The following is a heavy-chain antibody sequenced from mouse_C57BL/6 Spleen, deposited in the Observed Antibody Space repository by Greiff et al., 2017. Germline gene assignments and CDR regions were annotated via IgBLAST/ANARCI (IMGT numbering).Heavy chain of an antibody. CDR2: IYPRSGNT. J-gene: IGHJ2*01. V-gene: IGHV1-81*01. D-gene: IGHD2-2*01. Sequence: QVHLQQSGAELARPGASVKLSCKASGYTFTSYGISWVKQRTGQGLEWIGEIYPRSGNTYYNEKFKGKATLTADKSSSTAYMELRSLTSEDSAVYFCARWEVTTYYFDYWGQGTTRTVSS. CDR3: ARWEVTTYYFDY. CDR1: GYTFTSYG.